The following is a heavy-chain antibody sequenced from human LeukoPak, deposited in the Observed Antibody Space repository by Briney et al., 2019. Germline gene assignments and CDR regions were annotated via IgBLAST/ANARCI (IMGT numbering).Heavy chain of an antibody. D-gene: IGHD2-8*01. J-gene: IGHJ4*02. CDR3: AREVMDIGAPFDF. CDR1: GVTFRSYE. CDR2: IYSGGST. Sequence: SGGSLRLSCAASGVTFRSYEMNWVRQTPAKGMDWVAVIYSGGSTYYEDSVKGRFTISRDNFKNTLYLQMNSLRAEDAAVYYCAREVMDIGAPFDFWGQGTLVTVSS. V-gene: IGHV3-66*01.